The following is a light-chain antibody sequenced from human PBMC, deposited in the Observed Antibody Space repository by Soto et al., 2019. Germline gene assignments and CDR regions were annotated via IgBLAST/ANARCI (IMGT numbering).Light chain of an antibody. CDR2: EVS. CDR1: SSDVGGYNY. V-gene: IGLV2-8*01. J-gene: IGLJ1*01. Sequence: QSVLTQPPSASGSPGQSVTISCTGTSSDVGGYNYVSWYQQHPGKAPKLMIYEVSKRPSGVPDRFSGSKSGNTASLTVSGLQAEDEADYYCTSNAGSNNFLYVFGTGSKVTVL. CDR3: TSNAGSNNFLYV.